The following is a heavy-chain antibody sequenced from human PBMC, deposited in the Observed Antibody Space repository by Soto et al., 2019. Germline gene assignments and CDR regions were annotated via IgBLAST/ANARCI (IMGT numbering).Heavy chain of an antibody. D-gene: IGHD6-13*01. CDR2: INPNSGGT. CDR1: GYTFTGYY. V-gene: IGHV1-2*04. CDR3: ARDGDVAAAGPLQYYYGMDV. J-gene: IGHJ6*02. Sequence: ASVKVSCKASGYTFTGYYMHWVRQAPGQGLEWMGWINPNSGGTNYAQKFQGWVTMTRDTSISTAYMELSRLRSDDTAVYYCARDGDVAAAGPLQYYYGMDVWGQGTTVTVSS.